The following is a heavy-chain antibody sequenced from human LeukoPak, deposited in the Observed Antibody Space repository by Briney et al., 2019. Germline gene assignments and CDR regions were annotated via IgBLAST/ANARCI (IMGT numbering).Heavy chain of an antibody. D-gene: IGHD1-26*01. V-gene: IGHV1-2*02. Sequence: ASVKVSCKASGYTFTGYYMHWVRQAPGQGLEWMGWINPNSGGTNYAQKFQGRVTMTSDTSISTAYMELSRLRSDDTAVYYCARDHGWGVGAPYAFDIWGQGTMVTVSS. J-gene: IGHJ3*02. CDR3: ARDHGWGVGAPYAFDI. CDR2: INPNSGGT. CDR1: GYTFTGYY.